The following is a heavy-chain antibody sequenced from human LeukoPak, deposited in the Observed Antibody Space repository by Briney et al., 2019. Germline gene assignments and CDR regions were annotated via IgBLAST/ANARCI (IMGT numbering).Heavy chain of an antibody. D-gene: IGHD2-2*01. J-gene: IGHJ4*02. CDR1: GGSFSGYY. Sequence: SSETLSLTCAVSGGSFSGYYWTWIRQPPGKGLEWIGEINHSGSTNYNPSLKSRVTISVDTSKNQFSLKLSSVTAADTAVYYCARGGDWSAAPGIDYWGQGTLVTFSS. V-gene: IGHV4-34*01. CDR3: ARGGDWSAAPGIDY. CDR2: INHSGST.